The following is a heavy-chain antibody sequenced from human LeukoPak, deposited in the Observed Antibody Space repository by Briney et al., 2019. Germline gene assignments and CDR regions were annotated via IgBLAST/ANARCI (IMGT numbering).Heavy chain of an antibody. CDR3: AKDPNGDYVGAFDF. CDR1: GFTFSIYA. D-gene: IGHD4-23*01. V-gene: IGHV3-23*01. J-gene: IGHJ3*01. CDR2: ITATTRST. Sequence: GGSLRLSCAGSGFTFSIYAMHWVRQAPGKGLEWVSTITATTRSTSYADSVKGRFTISRDNSKRTLYLQMSSLRVEDTAMYYCAKDPNGDYVGAFDFWGQGTLVSASS.